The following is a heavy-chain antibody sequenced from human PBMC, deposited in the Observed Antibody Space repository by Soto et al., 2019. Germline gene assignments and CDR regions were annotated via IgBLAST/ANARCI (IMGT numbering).Heavy chain of an antibody. Sequence: SVKVSCKASGGTFSSYAISWVRQAPGQGLEWMGGIIPIFGTANYAQKFQGRVTITADESTSTAYMELSSLRSEDTAVYYCASFIAAAGTRNFDYWGQGTLVTVS. CDR3: ASFIAAAGTRNFDY. CDR1: GGTFSSYA. CDR2: IIPIFGTA. V-gene: IGHV1-69*13. J-gene: IGHJ4*02. D-gene: IGHD6-13*01.